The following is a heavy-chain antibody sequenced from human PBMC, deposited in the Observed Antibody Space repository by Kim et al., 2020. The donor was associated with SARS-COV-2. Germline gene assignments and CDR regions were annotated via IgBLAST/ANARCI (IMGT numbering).Heavy chain of an antibody. CDR1: GFTFSSYA. V-gene: IGHV3-30*04. D-gene: IGHD3-10*01. J-gene: IGHJ6*02. CDR2: ISYDGSNK. Sequence: GGSLRLSCAASGFTFSSYAMHWVRQAPGKGLEWVAVISYDGSNKYYADSVKGRFTISRDNSKNTLYLQMNSLRAEDTAVYYCARDLTWDTMVRDTLAYYYYGMDVWGQGTTVTVSS. CDR3: ARDLTWDTMVRDTLAYYYYGMDV.